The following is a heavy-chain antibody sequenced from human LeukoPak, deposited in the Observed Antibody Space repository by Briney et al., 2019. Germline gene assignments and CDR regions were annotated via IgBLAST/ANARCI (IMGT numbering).Heavy chain of an antibody. D-gene: IGHD3-10*01. CDR1: GGSISSGDYN. CDR2: IYYSGST. V-gene: IGHV4-30-4*01. CDR3: ARAVTMVRGSKRGGFDP. Sequence: PSQTLSLTCTVSGGSISSGDYNWSWIRQPPGKGLEGIVNIYYSGSTYYNPSLKSRVTISVDTSKNQFSLKLSSVTAADTAVYYCARAVTMVRGSKRGGFDPWGQGTLVTVSS. J-gene: IGHJ5*02.